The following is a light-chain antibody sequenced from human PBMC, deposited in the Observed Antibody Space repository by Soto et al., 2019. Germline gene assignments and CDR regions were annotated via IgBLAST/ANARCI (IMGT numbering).Light chain of an antibody. CDR2: NNN. J-gene: IGLJ3*02. V-gene: IGLV1-44*01. CDR3: AACDDSLNGVV. Sequence: QSVLTQPPSASGTPGERVTIACSGSSSNIGSTTVKWYHQLPGTAPKLLIYNNNQRPSGVPDRFSGSKSGPSASRAISGLQSEDEADYYCAACDDSLNGVVFGGGTKLTVL. CDR1: SSNIGSTT.